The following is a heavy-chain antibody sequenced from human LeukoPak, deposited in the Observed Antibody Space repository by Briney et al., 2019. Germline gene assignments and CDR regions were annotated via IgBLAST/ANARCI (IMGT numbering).Heavy chain of an antibody. Sequence: ASVKVSCKASGYTFTKYYIHWVRQAPGQGLEWVGMINPSDGATTYAQRFQGRVTMTRDMSTTTVYVDLRSLRSEDTSVYFCAREQSGGLSGNLGGLFASYYTYYYMDVWGRGTTVTVSS. CDR3: AREQSGGLSGNLGGLFASYYTYYYMDV. V-gene: IGHV1-46*01. CDR2: INPSDGAT. J-gene: IGHJ6*03. D-gene: IGHD3-16*01. CDR1: GYTFTKYY.